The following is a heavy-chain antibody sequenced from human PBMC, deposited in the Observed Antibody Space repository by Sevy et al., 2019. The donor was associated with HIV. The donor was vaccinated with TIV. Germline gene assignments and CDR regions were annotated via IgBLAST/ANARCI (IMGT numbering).Heavy chain of an antibody. D-gene: IGHD2-2*01. CDR3: ARVTRDCISTSCYPYYYYGMDL. J-gene: IGHJ6*01. Sequence: GGSLRLSCAASGFTFSSYAMHWVRQAPGKGLEWVAVISYEGSNKYYADSVKGRFTISRDNSKNTLYLQMNSLRAEDTAVYYCARVTRDCISTSCYPYYYYGMDLWGQGTTVTVSS. CDR2: ISYEGSNK. V-gene: IGHV3-30-3*01. CDR1: GFTFSSYA.